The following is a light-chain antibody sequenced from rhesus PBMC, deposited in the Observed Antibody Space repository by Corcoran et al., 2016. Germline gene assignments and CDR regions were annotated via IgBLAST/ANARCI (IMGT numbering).Light chain of an antibody. CDR2: AAS. CDR3: QQHNSHPLT. V-gene: IGKV1-44*02. CDR1: QTISSY. J-gene: IGKJ4*01. Sequence: DIQMTQSPSSLSASVGDRVTITCRASQTISSYLAWYQQKPGKVPKLLLYAASSLESGVPSRFSGSGSGTDFTLTISSLQPEDFATYYCQQHNSHPLTFGGGTKVEIK.